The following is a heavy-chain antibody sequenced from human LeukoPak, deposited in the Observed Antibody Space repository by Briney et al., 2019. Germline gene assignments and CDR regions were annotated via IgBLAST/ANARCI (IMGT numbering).Heavy chain of an antibody. Sequence: GSLRLSCAASGFTFNTHWTSWIRQPPGKGLEWIGEINHSGSTNYNPSRKSRVTISVDTSKNQFSLKLSSVTAADTAVYYCARGPPLVDIVATAQPTLDYWGQGTLVTVSS. CDR1: GFTFNTHW. CDR3: ARGPPLVDIVATAQPTLDY. V-gene: IGHV4-34*01. J-gene: IGHJ4*02. CDR2: INHSGST. D-gene: IGHD5-12*01.